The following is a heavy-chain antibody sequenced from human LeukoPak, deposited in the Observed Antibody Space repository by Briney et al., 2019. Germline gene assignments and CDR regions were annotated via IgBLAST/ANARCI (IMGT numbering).Heavy chain of an antibody. Sequence: TGGSLRLSCAASGFTFSSYSMNWVRQAPGKGLEWVSSISSSSSYIYYADSVKGRFTISRDNAKNSLNLQMNSLRAEDTAVYYCATQRLYCSGGSCPYYFDYWGQGTLVTVSS. V-gene: IGHV3-21*01. J-gene: IGHJ4*02. CDR2: ISSSSSYI. CDR3: ATQRLYCSGGSCPYYFDY. D-gene: IGHD2-15*01. CDR1: GFTFSSYS.